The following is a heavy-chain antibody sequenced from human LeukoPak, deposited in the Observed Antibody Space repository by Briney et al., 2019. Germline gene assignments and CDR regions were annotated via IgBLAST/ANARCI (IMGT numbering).Heavy chain of an antibody. CDR1: GYTFTGYY. CDR3: ARGENYSYGY. D-gene: IGHD5-18*01. CDR2: INPNNGGA. Sequence: ASVKVSCKASGYTFTGYYMHWVRQAPVQGLEWMGRINPNNGGANYAQNFQGRVTVTRDTSISTVYMDLTRLRSDDTAFYYCARGENYSYGYWGQGTLVTVSS. J-gene: IGHJ4*02. V-gene: IGHV1-2*06.